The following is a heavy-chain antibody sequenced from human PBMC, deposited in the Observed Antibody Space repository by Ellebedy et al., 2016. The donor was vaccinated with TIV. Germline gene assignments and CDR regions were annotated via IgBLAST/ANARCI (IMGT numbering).Heavy chain of an antibody. V-gene: IGHV1-46*01. Sequence: ASVKVSCXASGYTFTSYYMHWVRQAPGQGLEWMGIINPSGGSTSYAQKFQGRVTMTRDTSTSTVYMELSSLRSEDTAVYYCASGPGLLWDRHGMDVWGQGTTVTVSS. D-gene: IGHD2-21*02. CDR2: INPSGGST. CDR1: GYTFTSYY. J-gene: IGHJ6*02. CDR3: ASGPGLLWDRHGMDV.